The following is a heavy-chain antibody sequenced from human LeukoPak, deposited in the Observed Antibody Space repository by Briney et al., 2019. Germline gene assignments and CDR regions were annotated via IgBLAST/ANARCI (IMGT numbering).Heavy chain of an antibody. V-gene: IGHV3-7*01. CDR3: ARDEYDFWSGYLNYFDY. Sequence: GGSLRPSCAASGFTFSSYWMSWVRQAPGKGLEWVANIKQDGSEKYYVDSVKGRFTISRDNAKNSLYLQMNSLRAEDTAVYYCARDEYDFWSGYLNYFDYWGQGTLVTVSS. CDR2: IKQDGSEK. J-gene: IGHJ4*02. CDR1: GFTFSSYW. D-gene: IGHD3-3*01.